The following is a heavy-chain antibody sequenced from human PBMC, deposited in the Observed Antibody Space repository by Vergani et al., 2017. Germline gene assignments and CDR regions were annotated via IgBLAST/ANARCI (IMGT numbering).Heavy chain of an antibody. Sequence: EVQLLESGGGLVQPGGSLRLSCAASGFTFSSYWMSWVRQAPGKGLEWVANIQQEGTEKYYVDSVKGRYTISRDNAKNSLYLQMNGLTAEDTAVYYCARELTLFYVMDVWGQGTPVTVSS. CDR3: ARELTLFYVMDV. V-gene: IGHV3-7*01. J-gene: IGHJ6*02. CDR2: IQQEGTEK. D-gene: IGHD3-10*01. CDR1: GFTFSSYW.